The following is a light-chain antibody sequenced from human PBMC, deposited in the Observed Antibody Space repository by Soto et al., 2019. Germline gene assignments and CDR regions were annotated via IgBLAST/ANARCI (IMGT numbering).Light chain of an antibody. CDR3: MQTLQTPLT. CDR1: QSLLYSNGYNY. V-gene: IGKV2-28*01. Sequence: DIVTTQSPLSLPVTPGEPASISCRSSQSLLYSNGYNYLDWYLQKPGQSPQLLIYLGSNRASGVPDRLSGSGSGTDFALKISRVEAEDVGVYYCMQTLQTPLTFGGGTRVEIK. CDR2: LGS. J-gene: IGKJ4*01.